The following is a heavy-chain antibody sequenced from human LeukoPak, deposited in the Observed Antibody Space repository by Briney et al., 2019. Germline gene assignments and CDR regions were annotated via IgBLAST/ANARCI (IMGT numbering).Heavy chain of an antibody. V-gene: IGHV4-38-2*01. Sequence: SETLSLTCAVSGYSISSGYYWGWIRQPPGKGLEWIGSIYHSGSTYYNPSLKSRVTISVDTSKNQFSLKLSSVTAADTAVYYCARRKSGSWNWFEPWGRGTMVTVSS. D-gene: IGHD2-15*01. J-gene: IGHJ5*02. CDR2: IYHSGST. CDR3: ARRKSGSWNWFEP. CDR1: GYSISSGYY.